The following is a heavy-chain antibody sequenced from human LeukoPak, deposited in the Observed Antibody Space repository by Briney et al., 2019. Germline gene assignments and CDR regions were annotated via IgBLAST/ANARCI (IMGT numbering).Heavy chain of an antibody. J-gene: IGHJ6*02. Sequence: GASVKASCKASGYTFTSYGISWVRQAPGQGLEWMGWISAYNGNTNYAQKLQGRVTMTTDTSTSTAYMELRSLRSDDTAVYYCARMTTVTTMGYGMDVWGQGTTVTVSS. CDR3: ARMTTVTTMGYGMDV. CDR1: GYTFTSYG. D-gene: IGHD4-17*01. V-gene: IGHV1-18*01. CDR2: ISAYNGNT.